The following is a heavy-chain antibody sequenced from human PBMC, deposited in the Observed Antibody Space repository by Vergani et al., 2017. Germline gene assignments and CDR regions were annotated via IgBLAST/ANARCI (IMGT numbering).Heavy chain of an antibody. CDR3: AKDPRLKEDYYYYYMDV. CDR1: GFTFSNYG. Sequence: QVQLVESGGSVVQPGRSLRLSCAASGFTFSNYGLHWVRQAPGQGLEWVAVISHDGNKKYYVDSVKGRFTISRDNSMNTLYLYMNSLRADDTAVYYCAKDPRLKEDYYYYYMDVWGKGTTVTVSS. J-gene: IGHJ6*03. CDR2: ISHDGNKK. V-gene: IGHV3-30*18.